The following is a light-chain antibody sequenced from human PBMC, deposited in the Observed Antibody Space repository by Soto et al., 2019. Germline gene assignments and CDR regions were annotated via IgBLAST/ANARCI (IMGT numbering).Light chain of an antibody. CDR2: SAS. CDR1: QSISTF. Sequence: DIKMTQSPSSLSASIGDRVTMTCRASQSISTFLNWYRQRPGKAPELLIYSASILQTGVPARFSGSATGTDFTLIISSLHLEDVGTYFCQQSYSTPHFTFGPGTKVDL. CDR3: QQSYSTPHFT. V-gene: IGKV1-39*01. J-gene: IGKJ3*01.